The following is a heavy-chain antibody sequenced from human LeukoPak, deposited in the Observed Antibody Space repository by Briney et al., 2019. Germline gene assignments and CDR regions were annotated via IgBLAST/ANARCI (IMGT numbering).Heavy chain of an antibody. Sequence: ASVKVSCKTSGYAFTSYGISWVRQAPGQGLEWMGWISAYNGNTRHAQKVQGRVTMTTDTTTSTAYLELRSLRSDDTAVYYCAVDNIGFPLLTYWGQGALGTVSS. V-gene: IGHV1-18*01. CDR3: AVDNIGFPLLTY. J-gene: IGHJ4*02. D-gene: IGHD2-21*02. CDR2: ISAYNGNT. CDR1: GYAFTSYG.